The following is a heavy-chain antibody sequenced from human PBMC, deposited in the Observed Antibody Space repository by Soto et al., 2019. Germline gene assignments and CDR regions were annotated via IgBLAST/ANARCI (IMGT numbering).Heavy chain of an antibody. Sequence: PSETLSLTCTVSGGSISSYYWSWIRQPPGKGLEWIGYIYYSGSTNYNPSLKSRVTISVDTSKNQFSLKLSSVTAADTAVYYCARHRRYCSGGSCRVHWFDPWGQGTLVTVSS. J-gene: IGHJ5*02. V-gene: IGHV4-59*08. D-gene: IGHD2-15*01. CDR1: GGSISSYY. CDR2: IYYSGST. CDR3: ARHRRYCSGGSCRVHWFDP.